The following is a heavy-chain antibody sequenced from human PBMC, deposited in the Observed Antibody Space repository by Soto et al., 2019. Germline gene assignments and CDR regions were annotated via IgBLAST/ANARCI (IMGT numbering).Heavy chain of an antibody. D-gene: IGHD2-2*01. V-gene: IGHV1-69*02. CDR1: GGTFSSYT. Sequence: GASVKVSCKASGGTFSSYTISWVRQAPGQGLEWMGRIIPILGIANYAQKFQGRVTITADKSTSTAYMELSSLRSEDTAVYYCARGGYCSSTSCYLDVWGKGTTVTVSS. CDR2: IIPILGIA. J-gene: IGHJ6*04. CDR3: ARGGYCSSTSCYLDV.